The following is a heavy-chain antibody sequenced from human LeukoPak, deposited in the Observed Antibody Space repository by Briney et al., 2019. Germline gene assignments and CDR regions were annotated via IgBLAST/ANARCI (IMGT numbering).Heavy chain of an antibody. J-gene: IGHJ4*02. V-gene: IGHV1-18*01. Sequence: ASVKVSSKASGYTFNTYGISWVRQAPGQGLEWMGWISTYNGDVNYVQNLQGRVTMTTDTSTSTAYMELMSLRSDDTAVYYCLRDAQRPRLTPDYWGQGTLVTVSS. CDR2: ISTYNGDV. CDR3: LRDAQRPRLTPDY. D-gene: IGHD6-25*01. CDR1: GYTFNTYG.